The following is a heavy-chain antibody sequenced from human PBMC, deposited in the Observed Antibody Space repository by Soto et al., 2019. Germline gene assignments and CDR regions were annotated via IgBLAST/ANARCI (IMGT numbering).Heavy chain of an antibody. Sequence: GASVKVSCKASGGTFSSYAISWVRQAPGQGLEWMGGIIPIFGTANYAQKFQGRVTITADESTSTAYMELSSLRSEDTAVYYCAREAHSRSSGIFDPWGQGTLVTVSS. J-gene: IGHJ5*02. V-gene: IGHV1-69*13. CDR1: GGTFSSYA. D-gene: IGHD6-6*01. CDR3: AREAHSRSSGIFDP. CDR2: IIPIFGTA.